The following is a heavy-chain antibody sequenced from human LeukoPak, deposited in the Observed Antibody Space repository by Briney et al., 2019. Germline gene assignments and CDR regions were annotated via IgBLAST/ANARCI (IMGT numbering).Heavy chain of an antibody. Sequence: PSETLSLTCTVSGDSINSSNYYWGWIRQPPGKGLVWIGSIYYSGSTHYNPSLKSRVTISIDMSKIQFSLKLSSVTAADTAVYYCARRSVLGDYFDYWGQGTLVSVSS. CDR3: ARRSVLGDYFDY. D-gene: IGHD3-16*01. CDR1: GDSINSSNYY. CDR2: IYYSGST. V-gene: IGHV4-39*07. J-gene: IGHJ4*02.